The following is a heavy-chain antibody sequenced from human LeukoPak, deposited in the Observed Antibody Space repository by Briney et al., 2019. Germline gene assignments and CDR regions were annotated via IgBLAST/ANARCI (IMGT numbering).Heavy chain of an antibody. V-gene: IGHV3-74*01. D-gene: IGHD3-3*02. CDR3: ARGSSGGTFGY. CDR1: GFTFSGYW. CDR2: INSDESST. J-gene: IGHJ4*02. Sequence: GGSLRLSCAASGFTFSGYWMHWVRQAPGKGLVWVSHINSDESSTGYADSVKGRFTISRDNAKNTLYLGMNSLRAEDTAVYYCARGSSGGTFGYWGQGTLSPSPQ.